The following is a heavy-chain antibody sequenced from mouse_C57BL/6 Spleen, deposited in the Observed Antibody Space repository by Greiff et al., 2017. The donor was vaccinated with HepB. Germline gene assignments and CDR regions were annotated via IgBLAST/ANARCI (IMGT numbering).Heavy chain of an antibody. Sequence: QVQLQQPGAELVKPGASVKLSCKASGYTFTSYWMHWVKQRPGRGLEWIGRIDPNSGGTKYNEKFKSKATLTLDKPSSTAYMQLSSLTSEDSAVYYCARPLTTVVATGGAMDYWGQGTSVTVSS. CDR3: ARPLTTVVATGGAMDY. J-gene: IGHJ4*01. V-gene: IGHV1-72*01. CDR1: GYTFTSYW. D-gene: IGHD1-1*01. CDR2: IDPNSGGT.